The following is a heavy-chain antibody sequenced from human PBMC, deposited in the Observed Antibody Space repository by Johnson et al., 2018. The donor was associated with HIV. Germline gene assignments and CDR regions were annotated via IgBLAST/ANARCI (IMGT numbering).Heavy chain of an antibody. CDR1: GFTFSSYG. J-gene: IGHJ3*02. CDR3: AKGPQGIATPDAFDI. Sequence: VHLVESGGGVVQPGRSLRLSCAASGFTFSSYGMHWVRQAPGKGLEWAAVITYDGSDKYYADSVKGRFTISRDNSKNTLYLQMNSLRAEDTAVYYCAKGPQGIATPDAFDIWGQGTMVTVYS. V-gene: IGHV3-30*18. CDR2: ITYDGSDK. D-gene: IGHD2-21*01.